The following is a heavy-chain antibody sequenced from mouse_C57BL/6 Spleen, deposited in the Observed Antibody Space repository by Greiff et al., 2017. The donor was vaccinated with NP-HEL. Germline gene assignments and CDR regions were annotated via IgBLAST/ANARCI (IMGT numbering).Heavy chain of an antibody. CDR2: IYPGDGDT. CDR3: ARGENYYGSSPFDY. CDR1: GYAFSSYW. V-gene: IGHV1-80*01. Sequence: VQLQQSGAELVKPGASVKISCKASGYAFSSYWMNWVKQRPGKGLEWIGQIYPGDGDTNYNGKFKGKATLTADKSSSTAYMQLSSLTSEDSAVYFCARGENYYGSSPFDYWGQGTTLTVSS. J-gene: IGHJ2*01. D-gene: IGHD1-1*01.